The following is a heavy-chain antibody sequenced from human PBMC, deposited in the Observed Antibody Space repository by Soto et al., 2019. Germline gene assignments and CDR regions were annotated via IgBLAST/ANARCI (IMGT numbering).Heavy chain of an antibody. CDR3: ARDWGTPGRGSAVGYYYHYGMDV. J-gene: IGHJ6*02. V-gene: IGHV3-7*05. D-gene: IGHD1-1*01. Sequence: EVQLVESGGGLVQPGGSLRLSYAASKFTFSSFWMNWVRQAPGKGLEWVANIKEDGSEKNYVDSVKGRFTISRDNAKNSLYLQMNSLRGEDTAVYYCARDWGTPGRGSAVGYYYHYGMDVWGQGTTVTVSS. CDR2: IKEDGSEK. CDR1: KFTFSSFW.